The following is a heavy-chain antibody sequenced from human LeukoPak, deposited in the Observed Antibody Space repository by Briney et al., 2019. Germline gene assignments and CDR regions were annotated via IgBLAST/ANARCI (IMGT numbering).Heavy chain of an antibody. V-gene: IGHV5-51*01. D-gene: IGHD1-26*01. J-gene: IGHJ4*02. CDR3: ARRGGSLNYFDS. CDR2: IYYDDSDI. CDR1: GYSFTTYW. Sequence: GESLKISCKGSGYSFTTYWIGWVRQMPGKGLEWMGIIYYDDSDIRYSPSFQGQVTISADKSISTAYLQWSSLKASDSAIYYCARRGGSLNYFDSWGQGTLVTVSS.